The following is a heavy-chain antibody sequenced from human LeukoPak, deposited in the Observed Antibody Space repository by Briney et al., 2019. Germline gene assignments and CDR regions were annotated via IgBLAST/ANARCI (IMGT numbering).Heavy chain of an antibody. J-gene: IGHJ4*02. CDR1: GYTFTGYY. CDR3: ARDLYYLNGGNNYFDY. CDR2: INPSGGST. Sequence: GASVKVSCKASGYTFTGYYMHWVRQAPGQGLEWMGIINPSGGSTSYAQKFQGRVTMTRDMSTSTVYMELSSLRSEDTAVYYCARDLYYLNGGNNYFDYWGQGTLVTVSS. V-gene: IGHV1-46*01. D-gene: IGHD4-23*01.